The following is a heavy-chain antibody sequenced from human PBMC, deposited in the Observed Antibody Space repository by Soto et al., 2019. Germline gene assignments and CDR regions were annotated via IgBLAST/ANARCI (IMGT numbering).Heavy chain of an antibody. CDR1: GFTFRSYA. CDR3: AKGGYYYDSSGYFGDY. Sequence: QPGGSLRLSCAASGFTFRSYAMSWVRQAPGKGLEWVSAVSGSGSNTYYADSVKGRFTISRDNSKNTLYLQMNSLRAEDTAVYYCAKGGYYYDSSGYFGDYWGQGTLVTVSS. CDR2: VSGSGSNT. J-gene: IGHJ4*02. D-gene: IGHD3-22*01. V-gene: IGHV3-23*01.